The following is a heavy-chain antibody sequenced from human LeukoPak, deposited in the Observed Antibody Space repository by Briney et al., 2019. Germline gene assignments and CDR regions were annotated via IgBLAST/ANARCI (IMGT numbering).Heavy chain of an antibody. CDR3: ARGRGLRGYSGYGAAWGYMDV. CDR1: GGSFSGYY. D-gene: IGHD5-12*01. Sequence: SETLSLTCAVYGGSFSGYYWSWIRQPPGKGLEWIGEINHSGSTNYNPSLKSRVTISVDTSKNQFSLKLSSVTAADTAVYYCARGRGLRGYSGYGAAWGYMDVWGKGTTVTVSS. CDR2: INHSGST. J-gene: IGHJ6*03. V-gene: IGHV4-34*01.